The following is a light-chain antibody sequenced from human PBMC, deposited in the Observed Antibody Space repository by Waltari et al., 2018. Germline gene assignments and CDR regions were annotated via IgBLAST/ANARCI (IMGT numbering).Light chain of an antibody. CDR1: DSDVGPYDF. CDR2: EVS. J-gene: IGLJ1*01. V-gene: IGLV2-14*01. Sequence: QSALTQPAPVSGSPGQSITLSCSGTDSDVGPYDFVPWYQQHPGKAPHLIIYEVSNRPSGISNRFSASKSGNTASLTISGLQAEDEADYYCSSYTTSSAPGVFGTGTRVTVL. CDR3: SSYTTSSAPGV.